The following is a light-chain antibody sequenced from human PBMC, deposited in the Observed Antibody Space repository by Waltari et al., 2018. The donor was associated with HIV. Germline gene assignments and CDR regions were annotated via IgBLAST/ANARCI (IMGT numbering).Light chain of an antibody. V-gene: IGLV3-1*01. Sequence: SYDLTQPPSVSVSPGQTASITCSGDQLGNKYIWWYQQKSGQSPVLVIYHDSKRPPGLPERFSGSSSGHTATLTISETQTVDEADYYCQTWDNNFYVFGTGTKVTVL. CDR1: QLGNKY. J-gene: IGLJ1*01. CDR2: HDS. CDR3: QTWDNNFYV.